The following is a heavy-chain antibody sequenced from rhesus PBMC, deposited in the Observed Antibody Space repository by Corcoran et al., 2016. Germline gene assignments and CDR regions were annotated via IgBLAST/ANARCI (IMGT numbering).Heavy chain of an antibody. J-gene: IGHJ4*01. CDR3: ANYDYGSSYDFDY. V-gene: IGHV3S5*01. D-gene: IGHD4-29*01. Sequence: EVQLVESGGGLVQPGGSLRLSCAASGFTFSSYGMTWVRQAPGKGLEGVSYICNGGRSTYYADSVKGRFTISRDNSKNTLSLQMNSLRAEDTAVYYCANYDYGSSYDFDYWGQGVLVTVSS. CDR2: ICNGGRST. CDR1: GFTFSSYG.